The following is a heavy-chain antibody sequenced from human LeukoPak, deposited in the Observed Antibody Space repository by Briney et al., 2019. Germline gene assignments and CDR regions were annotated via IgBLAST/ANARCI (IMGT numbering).Heavy chain of an antibody. CDR1: GASFTDYY. Sequence: TLSLTCTVSGASFTDYYWSWIRQSPGKGVEWISYIHHSGNSDYNPSLRSRVTTSLDTSKNQFSLNLISVTAADTAVYYCTRGHWGLQSWSQGTLVTVSS. D-gene: IGHD7-27*01. V-gene: IGHV4-59*01. J-gene: IGHJ5*02. CDR2: IHHSGNS. CDR3: TRGHWGLQS.